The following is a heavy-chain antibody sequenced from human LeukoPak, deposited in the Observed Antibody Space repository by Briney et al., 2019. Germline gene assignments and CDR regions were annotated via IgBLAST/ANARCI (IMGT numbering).Heavy chain of an antibody. CDR1: GGSFSGYH. J-gene: IGHJ4*02. CDR2: INHGGST. CDR3: ARALPPAY. Sequence: SETLSLTCAVYGGSFSGYHWSWLRQPPGKGLEWFGEINHGGSTNYNPSLKSRVTISVDTSKNQFSLKLSSVTAADTAVYYCARALPPAYWGQGTLVTVSS. V-gene: IGHV4-34*01.